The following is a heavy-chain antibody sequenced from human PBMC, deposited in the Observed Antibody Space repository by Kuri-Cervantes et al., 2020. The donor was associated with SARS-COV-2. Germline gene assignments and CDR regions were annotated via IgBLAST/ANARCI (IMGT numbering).Heavy chain of an antibody. V-gene: IGHV3-30*18. CDR1: GFTFTSHA. CDR3: AKDRVYLRWYFDL. Sequence: LSLTCAVSGFTFTSHAMHWVRQAPGKGLEWVALISYDGSNKFYADSVKGRFTISRDNSKNTLYLQMNSLRAEDTAVYYCAKDRVYLRWYFDLWGRGTLVTVSS. D-gene: IGHD2-8*01. CDR2: ISYDGSNK. J-gene: IGHJ2*01.